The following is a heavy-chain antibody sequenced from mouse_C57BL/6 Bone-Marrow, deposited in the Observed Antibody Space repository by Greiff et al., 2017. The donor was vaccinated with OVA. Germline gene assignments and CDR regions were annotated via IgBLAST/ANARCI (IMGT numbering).Heavy chain of an antibody. J-gene: IGHJ4*01. CDR3: ARAYYGSSPLYAMDY. Sequence: VQLQQSGAELVRPGTSVKVSCKASGYAFTNYLIEWVKQRPGQGLEWIGVINPGSGGTNYNEKFKGKATLTADKSSSTAYMQLSSLTSEDSAVYFCARAYYGSSPLYAMDYWGQGTSVTVSS. CDR2: INPGSGGT. CDR1: GYAFTNYL. D-gene: IGHD1-1*01. V-gene: IGHV1-54*01.